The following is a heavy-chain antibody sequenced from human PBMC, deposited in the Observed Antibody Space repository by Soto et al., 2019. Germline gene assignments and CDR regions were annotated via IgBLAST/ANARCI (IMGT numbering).Heavy chain of an antibody. V-gene: IGHV5-51*01. J-gene: IGHJ4*02. Sequence: GDSQQISYQGPVHTFSGKWISPERQKPRKGLEWMGIIDPSDSDTRYSPSFQGQVTISVDKSLNTAFLEWISLQASDTAMYFCTRVHHYMYTTGYFGSWGQGTLVNVS. D-gene: IGHD1-1*01. CDR1: VHTFSGKW. CDR3: TRVHHYMYTTGYFGS. CDR2: IDPSDSDT.